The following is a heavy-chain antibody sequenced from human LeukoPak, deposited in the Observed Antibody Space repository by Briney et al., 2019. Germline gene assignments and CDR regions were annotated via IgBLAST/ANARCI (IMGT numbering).Heavy chain of an antibody. CDR3: AREVDTYGRFPLD. V-gene: IGHV3-30*14. Sequence: GGSLRLSCAGTGFSFRSSVMHWVRQAPGKGLEWVAVISHDGSNKYYADSVRGRFTISRDNSKNTVYLQVNSLRTDDTAVYYCAREVDTYGRFPLDWGQGALVTVSS. CDR2: ISHDGSNK. D-gene: IGHD5-18*01. CDR1: GFSFRSSV. J-gene: IGHJ4*02.